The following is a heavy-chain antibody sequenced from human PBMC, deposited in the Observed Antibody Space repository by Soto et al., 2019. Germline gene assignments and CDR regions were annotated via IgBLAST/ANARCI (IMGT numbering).Heavy chain of an antibody. V-gene: IGHV3-21*01. CDR1: GFTFSSYS. J-gene: IGHJ4*02. CDR3: ARSPPGLTLVSGYFDY. D-gene: IGHD3-10*01. CDR2: ITGTTSFI. Sequence: VGSLRLSCTASGFTFSSYSMNWVRQAPGKGLEWVSSITGTTSFIYSADSVKGRFTISRDNAKNSLHLQMTSLTAEDTAVYYCARSPPGLTLVSGYFDYWGQGTPVTVSS.